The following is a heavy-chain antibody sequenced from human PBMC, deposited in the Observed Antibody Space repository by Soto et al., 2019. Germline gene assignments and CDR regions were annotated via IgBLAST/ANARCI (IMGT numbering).Heavy chain of an antibody. J-gene: IGHJ4*02. CDR2: IYYNGNT. Sequence: SETLCLTCTVSGGPFTNYYWSWIRKPPGKGLEWIGYIYYNGNTNYNPSLKSRVTMSVDTSKNQFSLNLTSVTAADTAVYYCARALRGDYWGQGTLVTVSS. CDR3: ARALRGDY. D-gene: IGHD3-10*01. V-gene: IGHV4-59*01. CDR1: GGPFTNYY.